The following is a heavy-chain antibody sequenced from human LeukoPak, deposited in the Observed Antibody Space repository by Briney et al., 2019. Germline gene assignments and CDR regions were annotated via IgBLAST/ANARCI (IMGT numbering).Heavy chain of an antibody. J-gene: IGHJ4*02. V-gene: IGHV3-23*01. D-gene: IGHD3-10*01. CDR2: ITGGGDTT. CDR3: AKLLMAMVRGVDIDC. CDR1: GFTFSSYA. Sequence: PGGSLRLSCAASGFTFSSYAMTWVRQAPGKGLEWVSAITGGGDTTYYADSVKGRFTISRDNSKNTLYLQMNNLRAEDTAVYYCAKLLMAMVRGVDIDCWGQGTLVTVSS.